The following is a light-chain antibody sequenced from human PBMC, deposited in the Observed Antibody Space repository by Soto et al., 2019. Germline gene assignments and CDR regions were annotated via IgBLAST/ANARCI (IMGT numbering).Light chain of an antibody. J-gene: IGKJ4*02. CDR3: QHANSFPLT. CDR2: TVS. Sequence: DIQMTQSPSSVSASVGDRVTITCRASQGISSWLAWYQQKPGKAPKLLIYTVSSLQSGVPSRFSDTGPETDFTLTITDLQAKDLATYYCQHANSFPLTFDGRTKVEIE. CDR1: QGISSW. V-gene: IGKV1-12*01.